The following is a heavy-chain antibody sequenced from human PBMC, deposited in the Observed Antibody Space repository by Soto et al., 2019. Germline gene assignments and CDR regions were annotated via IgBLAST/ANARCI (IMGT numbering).Heavy chain of an antibody. V-gene: IGHV1-69*01. CDR3: ASGVAVDRLEF. D-gene: IGHD2-15*01. Sequence: EQSGPEVKKPGSSVKVSCKASADTFNNYGFSWVRQAPGQGLECVGGVVPLFGTANYAQKFQGRATISADESASTVYLELTNLQSDDTAIFYCASGVAVDRLEFWGLGTLVIVSS. J-gene: IGHJ4*01. CDR2: VVPLFGTA. CDR1: ADTFNNYG.